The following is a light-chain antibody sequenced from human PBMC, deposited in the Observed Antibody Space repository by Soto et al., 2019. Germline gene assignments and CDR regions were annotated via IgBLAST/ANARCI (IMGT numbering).Light chain of an antibody. V-gene: IGKV3-20*01. CDR1: QSVTSRY. Sequence: ENVLTQSPGTLSLSPGERATLSCRATQSVTSRYFAWYQQKPGQAPRLLIYGVSSRATDIPDRFSGSESGTDFTLTISRLEPEDFVVYYCQQYSSLPHTFGQGTKLEVK. J-gene: IGKJ2*01. CDR2: GVS. CDR3: QQYSSLPHT.